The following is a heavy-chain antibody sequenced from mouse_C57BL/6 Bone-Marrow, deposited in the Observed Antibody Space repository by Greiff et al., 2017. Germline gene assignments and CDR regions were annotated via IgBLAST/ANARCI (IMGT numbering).Heavy chain of an antibody. CDR3: ARAYYDGDAKDF. Sequence: EVQRVESGGGLVQPGESLKFSCESTEYEFPSHDMSWVRKTPEKRLELVAAINSDGGSTYYPATIERRSIISRDNTKKTLYLQLSSLRSEDTAFEYCARAYYDGDAKDFWGPGTSVTVSS. J-gene: IGHJ4*01. V-gene: IGHV5-2*01. CDR1: EYEFPSHD. D-gene: IGHD1-1*01. CDR2: INSDGGST.